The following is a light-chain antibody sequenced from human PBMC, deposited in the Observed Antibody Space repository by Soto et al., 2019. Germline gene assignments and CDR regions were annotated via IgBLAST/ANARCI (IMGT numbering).Light chain of an antibody. CDR3: QQYSSSPRT. Sequence: EIVLTQSPCTLSLSPGERATVSCRASQSLNINYLAWYQQKPGQAPRLLIYGVSSRATGIPDRFSGSGSGTDFTLTISRLEPEDFAVYYCQQYSSSPRTFGQGTKVDIK. J-gene: IGKJ1*01. V-gene: IGKV3-20*01. CDR1: QSLNINY. CDR2: GVS.